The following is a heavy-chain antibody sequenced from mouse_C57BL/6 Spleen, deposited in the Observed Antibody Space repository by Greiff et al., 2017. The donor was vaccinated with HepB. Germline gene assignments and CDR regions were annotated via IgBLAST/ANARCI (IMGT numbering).Heavy chain of an antibody. D-gene: IGHD3-2*01. CDR2: IDPEDGDT. CDR1: GFNIKDSY. CDR3: TAGYRQLDY. V-gene: IGHV14-1*01. Sequence: EVKLQESGAELVRPGASVKFSCTASGFNIKDSYMHWVKQRPEQGLEWIGRIDPEDGDTEYAPKFQGKATMTADTSSNTAYLQLSSLTSEDTADYYSTAGYRQLDYWGQGTLVTVSA. J-gene: IGHJ3*01.